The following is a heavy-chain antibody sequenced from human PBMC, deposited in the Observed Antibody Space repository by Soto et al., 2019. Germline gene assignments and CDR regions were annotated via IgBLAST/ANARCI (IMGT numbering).Heavy chain of an antibody. CDR1: GFTFSSYA. CDR2: ISGSGGST. Sequence: GSLRLSCAASGFTFSSYAMSWVRQAPGKGLEWVSAISGSGGSTYYADSVKGRFTISRDNSKNTLYLQMNSLRAEDTAVYYCAKVLVFWSGYPNWFDPWGQGTLVTVSS. CDR3: AKVLVFWSGYPNWFDP. D-gene: IGHD3-3*01. V-gene: IGHV3-23*01. J-gene: IGHJ5*02.